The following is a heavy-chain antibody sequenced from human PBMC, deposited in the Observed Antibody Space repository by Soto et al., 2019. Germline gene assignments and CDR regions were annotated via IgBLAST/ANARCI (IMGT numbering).Heavy chain of an antibody. V-gene: IGHV4-39*01. J-gene: IGHJ5*02. CDR1: GGSISSSSYY. CDR2: IYYSGST. CDR3: ARQRITIFGVVIEDNWFDP. Sequence: QLQLQESGPGLVKPSETLSLTCTVSGGSISSSSYYWGWIRQPPGKGLEWIGSIYYSGSTYYNPSLKSRVTISVDPSKIQCSLKLSSVTAADTAVYYCARQRITIFGVVIEDNWFDPWGQGTLVTVSS. D-gene: IGHD3-3*01.